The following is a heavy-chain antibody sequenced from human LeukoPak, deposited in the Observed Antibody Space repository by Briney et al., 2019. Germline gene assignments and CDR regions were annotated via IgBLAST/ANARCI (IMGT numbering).Heavy chain of an antibody. Sequence: GGSLRLSCAASGLTVSRHYMTWVRQAPGKGLEWLSVISTGGSTDYADSVKGRFTISRDSSKNTLFLQMNSLRADDTAVYYCVRDDYYDSSGLDYWGQGTLVTVSS. V-gene: IGHV3-53*01. D-gene: IGHD3-22*01. CDR3: VRDDYYDSSGLDY. CDR1: GLTVSRHY. J-gene: IGHJ4*02. CDR2: ISTGGST.